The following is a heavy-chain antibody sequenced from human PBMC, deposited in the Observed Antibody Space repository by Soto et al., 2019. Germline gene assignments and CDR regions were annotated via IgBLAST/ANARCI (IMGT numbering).Heavy chain of an antibody. Sequence: EVQLVESGGGLVQPGGSLRLSCAASGFTFSSYWMSWVRQAPGKGLEWVANIKQDGSEKYYVDSVKGRFTISRDNAKNALYLQMNSLGAEDTAVYYCAREGWYDFWSGYLYYYYGMDVWGQGTTVTVSS. J-gene: IGHJ6*02. CDR2: IKQDGSEK. CDR1: GFTFSSYW. CDR3: AREGWYDFWSGYLYYYYGMDV. V-gene: IGHV3-7*03. D-gene: IGHD3-3*01.